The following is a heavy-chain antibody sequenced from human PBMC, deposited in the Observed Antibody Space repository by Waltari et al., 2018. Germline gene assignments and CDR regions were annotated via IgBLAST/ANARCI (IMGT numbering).Heavy chain of an antibody. V-gene: IGHV3-53*01. J-gene: IGHJ4*02. CDR1: GLLVTSHT. CDR2: IYSGGDA. Sequence: EVQLVESGGGLIQPGGSLRLSCASSGLLVTSHTMTWVRQAPGKGLEWVSLIYSGGDAYYTDSVMGRFIISRDISRNILYLQMNSLRVEDTAVYFCARRSGSFLDHWGQGTLVTVSS. D-gene: IGHD1-26*01. CDR3: ARRSGSFLDH.